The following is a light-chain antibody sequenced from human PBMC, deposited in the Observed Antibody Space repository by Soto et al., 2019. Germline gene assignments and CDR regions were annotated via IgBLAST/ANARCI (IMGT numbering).Light chain of an antibody. CDR2: GAS. Sequence: DIKMTQSPSAMSASVGDRVTITCRASQGISNYLAWFQQKPGKVPKRLIYGASSLQSGVPSRFSGSGSGTEFTLTISSLQPEDFATYYCLQYKSYPLTFGGGTKVDIK. CDR3: LQYKSYPLT. CDR1: QGISNY. V-gene: IGKV1-17*03. J-gene: IGKJ4*01.